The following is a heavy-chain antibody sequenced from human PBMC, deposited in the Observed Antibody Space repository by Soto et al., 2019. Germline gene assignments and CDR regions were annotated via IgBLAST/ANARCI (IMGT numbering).Heavy chain of an antibody. D-gene: IGHD6-19*01. CDR1: GFTFSSYA. Sequence: GGSLRLSCAASGFTFSSYAMHWVRQAPGKGLEWVAVISYDGSNKYYADSVKGRFTISRDNSKNTLYLQMNSLRAEDTAVYYCARDRGIAVAANYFDYWGQGTLVTVSS. CDR2: ISYDGSNK. V-gene: IGHV3-30-3*01. J-gene: IGHJ4*02. CDR3: ARDRGIAVAANYFDY.